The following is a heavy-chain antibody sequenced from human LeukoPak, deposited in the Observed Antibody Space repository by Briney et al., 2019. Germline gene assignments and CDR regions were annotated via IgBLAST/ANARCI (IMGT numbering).Heavy chain of an antibody. J-gene: IGHJ4*02. V-gene: IGHV2-5*01. CDR3: AHSDVYYDSSGYPDY. CDR2: IYWNDDK. Sequence: SGPTLVKPTQTLTLTCTFSGFSLSTSGVGVGWIRQPPGKALEWHALIYWNDDKRYSPSLKSRLTITKDTSKNQVVLTMTNMDPVDTATYYCAHSDVYYDSSGYPDYWGQGTLVTVSS. D-gene: IGHD3-22*01. CDR1: GFSLSTSGVG.